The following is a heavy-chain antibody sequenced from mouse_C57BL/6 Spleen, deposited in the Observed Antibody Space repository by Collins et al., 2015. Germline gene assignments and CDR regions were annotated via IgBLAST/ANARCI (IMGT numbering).Heavy chain of an antibody. Sequence: EVQLVESGGGLVKPGGSLKLSCAASGFAFSSYDMSWVRQTLEKRLEWVAYISSGGGSTYYPDTVKGRFTISRDNAKNTLYLQMSSLKSEDTAMYYCARQRGYAWYFDVWGAGTTVTVSS. J-gene: IGHJ1*01. D-gene: IGHD3-1*01. CDR1: GFAFSSYD. V-gene: IGHV5-12-1*01. CDR3: ARQRGYAWYFDV. CDR2: ISSGGGST.